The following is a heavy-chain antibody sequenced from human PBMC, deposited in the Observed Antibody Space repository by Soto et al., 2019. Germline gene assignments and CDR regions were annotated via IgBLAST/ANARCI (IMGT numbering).Heavy chain of an antibody. J-gene: IGHJ5*02. CDR1: GGTFSSHA. Sequence: QVQLVQSGAEVKKPGSSVKVSCKASGGTFSSHAINWLRQAPGQGLEWMGVIIPITDTPNNAEKFQGRVKITADKATTTVYMELSSLTLEDTAMYYCARGNKGPGHYGPGSQGWYGPWGQGTLVTVSS. D-gene: IGHD3-10*01. V-gene: IGHV1-69*06. CDR2: IIPITDTP. CDR3: ARGNKGPGHYGPGSQGWYGP.